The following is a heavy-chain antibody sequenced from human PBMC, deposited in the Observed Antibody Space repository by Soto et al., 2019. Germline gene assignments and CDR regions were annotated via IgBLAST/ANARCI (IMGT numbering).Heavy chain of an antibody. D-gene: IGHD3-10*01. CDR1: GFIFSSYD. Sequence: VRLVESGGGLVHPGGSLRLSCAASGFIFSSYDIHWVRQATGRGLEWVSGIGTLKDTYYSHSVRGRFTVFRDNGRNSVHLQMNSLRDGDTAVYYCVRGRSSDYDSTPPPEFDPWGQGTVVTVSS. J-gene: IGHJ5*02. CDR3: VRGRSSDYDSTPPPEFDP. CDR2: IGTLKDT. V-gene: IGHV3-13*01.